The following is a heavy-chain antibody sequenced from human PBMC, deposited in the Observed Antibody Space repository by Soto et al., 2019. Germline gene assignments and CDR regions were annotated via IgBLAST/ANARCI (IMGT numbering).Heavy chain of an antibody. J-gene: IGHJ4*02. CDR1: GGTFSNDI. V-gene: IGHV1-69*08. CDR2: IIPIFGTL. D-gene: IGHD3-10*01. Sequence: QVQLVQSGAEVKKPGSSVKVSCKASGGTFSNDIISWVRQAPGQGLDWMGTIIPIFGTLTYAQKFQGRVTITADKSTSTAYMELSSLRSEDTAVYYCASGTLYGSGSYPVDYWGQGTLVTVSS. CDR3: ASGTLYGSGSYPVDY.